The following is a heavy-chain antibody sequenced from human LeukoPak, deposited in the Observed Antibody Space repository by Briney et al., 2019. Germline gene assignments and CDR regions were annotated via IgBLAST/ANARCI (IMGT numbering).Heavy chain of an antibody. V-gene: IGHV3-21*01. Sequence: GGSLRLSCAASGFTFSSYSMTWVRQAPGKGLEWVSSISSNSSYIYYADSVKGRFTISRDNAKNSLYLQMNSLRAEDTAVYYCARGDYYGSGSYYHVTDYWGQGTLVTVSS. CDR2: ISSNSSYI. CDR3: ARGDYYGSGSYYHVTDY. CDR1: GFTFSSYS. D-gene: IGHD3-10*01. J-gene: IGHJ4*02.